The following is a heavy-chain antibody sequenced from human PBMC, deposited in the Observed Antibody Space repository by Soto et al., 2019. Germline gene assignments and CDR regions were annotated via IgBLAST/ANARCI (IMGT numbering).Heavy chain of an antibody. CDR3: AGGSSSSTSWYFDL. D-gene: IGHD6-6*01. CDR1: GYSISRCYY. Sequence: SDTLCLNCDFSGYSISRCYYSGWIRQSPGKGLEWIGSIYHSGSTYYNPSLKSRVTISVDTSKNQFSLKLSSVTAADTAVYYCAGGSSSSTSWYFDLWGRGTLVTVSS. CDR2: IYHSGST. V-gene: IGHV4-38-2*01. J-gene: IGHJ2*01.